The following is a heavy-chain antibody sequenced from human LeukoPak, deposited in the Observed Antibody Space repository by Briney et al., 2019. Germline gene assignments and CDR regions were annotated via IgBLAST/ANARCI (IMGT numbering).Heavy chain of an antibody. CDR3: ARDQEGFDY. J-gene: IGHJ4*02. Sequence: ASVKVSCKVSGYTLTELSMHWVRQAPGKWLEWMGGFDPEDGETIYAQKFQGRVTVTRDTSTSTVHMELSGLRSEDTAVYYCARDQEGFDYWGQGTLVTVSS. CDR2: FDPEDGET. V-gene: IGHV1-24*01. CDR1: GYTLTELS.